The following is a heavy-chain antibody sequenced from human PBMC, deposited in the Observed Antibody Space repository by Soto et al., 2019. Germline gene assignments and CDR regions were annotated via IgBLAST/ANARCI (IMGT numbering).Heavy chain of an antibody. V-gene: IGHV4-4*02. J-gene: IGHJ6*02. CDR3: ARDYVDFWSGYLRYGMDV. CDR2: IYHSGST. D-gene: IGHD3-3*01. Sequence: QVQLQESGPGLVKPSGTLSLTCAVSGGSISSSNWWSWVRQPPGKGLEWIGEIYHSGSTNYNPSLKSRVTISRDKSKNQFSLKLSSVTAADTAVYYCARDYVDFWSGYLRYGMDVWRQGTTVTVSS. CDR1: GGSISSSNW.